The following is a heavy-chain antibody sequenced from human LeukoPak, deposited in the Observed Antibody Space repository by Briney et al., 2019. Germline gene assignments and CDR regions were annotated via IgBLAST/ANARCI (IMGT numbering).Heavy chain of an antibody. D-gene: IGHD6-13*01. CDR3: ARVSGQQLYFY. J-gene: IGHJ4*02. V-gene: IGHV4-30-4*08. CDR2: IYYSGST. CDR1: GGSISSGDYY. Sequence: SGTLSLTCTVSGGSISSGDYYWSWIRQPPGKGLEWIGYIYYSGSTYYNPSLKSRVTISVDTSKNQFSLKLSSVTAADTAVYYCARVSGQQLYFYWGQGTLVTVSS.